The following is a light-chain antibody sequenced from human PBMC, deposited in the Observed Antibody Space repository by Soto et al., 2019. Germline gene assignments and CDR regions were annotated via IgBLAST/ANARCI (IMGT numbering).Light chain of an antibody. CDR2: PVS. CDR3: QQTFDPPLT. CDR1: RSVATF. Sequence: DIRMTQSPSSLSASVGDRVTITCRASRSVATFLNWIQQRPGKAPTVVIYPVSNLQGGAPPRFSGRGSGTYFTLTIDSLQPEDSATYYCQQTFDPPLTFGGGTKVEI. J-gene: IGKJ4*01. V-gene: IGKV1-39*01.